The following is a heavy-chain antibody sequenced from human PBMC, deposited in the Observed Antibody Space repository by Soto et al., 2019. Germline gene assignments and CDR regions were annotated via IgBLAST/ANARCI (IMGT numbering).Heavy chain of an antibody. CDR3: ASNYCSGGSCYFGDYYYGMDV. CDR2: IYYGGST. J-gene: IGHJ6*02. V-gene: IGHV4-31*03. Sequence: SETLSLTCTVSGGSISSGGYYWSWIRQHPGKGLEWIGYIYYGGSTYYNPSLKSRVTISVDTSKNQFSLKLSSVTAADTAVYYCASNYCSGGSCYFGDYYYGMDVWGQGTTVTVSS. CDR1: GGSISSGGYY. D-gene: IGHD2-15*01.